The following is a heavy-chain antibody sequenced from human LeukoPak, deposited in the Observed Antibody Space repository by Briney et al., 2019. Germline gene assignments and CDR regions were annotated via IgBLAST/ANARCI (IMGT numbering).Heavy chain of an antibody. V-gene: IGHV4-59*01. CDR3: ARDLLPVTD. D-gene: IGHD2-21*02. CDR2: IDDSGKT. CDR1: GGSINTYY. Sequence: SETLSLTCTVSGGSINTYYWSWIRQPPGKGLEWLGSIDDSGKTIHHPSLKSRVTMSVDTSKNQFSLKLTSVTAADTAMYYCARDLLPVTDWGQGTLVTVSS. J-gene: IGHJ4*02.